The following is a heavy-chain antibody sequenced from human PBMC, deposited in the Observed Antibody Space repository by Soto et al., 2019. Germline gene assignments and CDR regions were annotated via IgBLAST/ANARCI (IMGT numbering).Heavy chain of an antibody. J-gene: IGHJ4*02. Sequence: GSLRLSCAASGFTFSSYSMNWVRQAPGKGLEWVSSISSSSSYIYYADSVKGRFTISRDNAKNSLYLQMNSLRAEDTAVYYCARAPRIVGAILAFDYWGQGTLVTVSS. CDR1: GFTFSSYS. CDR3: ARAPRIVGAILAFDY. CDR2: ISSSSSYI. V-gene: IGHV3-21*01. D-gene: IGHD1-26*01.